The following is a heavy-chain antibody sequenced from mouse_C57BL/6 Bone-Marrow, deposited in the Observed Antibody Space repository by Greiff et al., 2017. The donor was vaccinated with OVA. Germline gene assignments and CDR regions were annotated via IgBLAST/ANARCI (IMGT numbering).Heavy chain of an antibody. D-gene: IGHD4-1*02. CDR3: ARGSTGYWYFDV. Sequence: VQLQQPGTELVKPGASVKLSCKASGYTFTSYWMHWVKQRPGQGLEWIGNINPSNGGNNYNEKFKSKATLTVDKSSSTAYMQLSSLTSEDSAVYYCARGSTGYWYFDVWGTGTTVTVSS. V-gene: IGHV1-53*01. CDR2: INPSNGGN. CDR1: GYTFTSYW. J-gene: IGHJ1*03.